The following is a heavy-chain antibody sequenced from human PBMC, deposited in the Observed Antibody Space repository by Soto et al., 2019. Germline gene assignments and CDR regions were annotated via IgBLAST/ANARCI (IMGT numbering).Heavy chain of an antibody. CDR1: GGSIRGSTYY. D-gene: IGHD6-13*01. CDR2: SYYTGTV. V-gene: IGHV4-39*01. Sequence: QLQLQESGPGLVKPSETLSLTCAVSGGSIRGSTYYWGWVRQPPGKGLEWIGSSYYTGTVSYKPSLKSRITISVDTSKNQFSLRLTSMTAADTAIYYCVPGSPAFDFWGQGILVTVSS. J-gene: IGHJ4*02. CDR3: VPGSPAFDF.